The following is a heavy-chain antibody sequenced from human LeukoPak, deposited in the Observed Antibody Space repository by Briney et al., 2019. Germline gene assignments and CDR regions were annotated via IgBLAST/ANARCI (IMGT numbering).Heavy chain of an antibody. D-gene: IGHD6-13*01. Sequence: PGGSLRLSCAASGFTVSSNYMSWVRQAPGKGLEWVSVIYSGGSTYYADSVKGRFTISRDNSKNRLYLQMNSLRAEDTAVYYCAKTRPLDSSSWSHGDYWGQGTLVTVSS. CDR3: AKTRPLDSSSWSHGDY. V-gene: IGHV3-53*01. CDR1: GFTVSSNY. J-gene: IGHJ4*02. CDR2: IYSGGST.